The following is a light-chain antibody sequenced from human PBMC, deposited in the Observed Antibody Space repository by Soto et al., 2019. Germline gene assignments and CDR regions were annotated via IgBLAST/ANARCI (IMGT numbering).Light chain of an antibody. CDR3: QQSYSGPLT. V-gene: IGKV1-39*01. CDR2: AAS. Sequence: DIQMTQSPSSLSASVGDRFTITCRASQSISSYLNWYQQKPGKAPKVLIYAASSLQSGVPSRFSGIGSGTDFTLSISSLQPEDFATYYCQQSYSGPLTFGGGTTVDIK. CDR1: QSISSY. J-gene: IGKJ4*01.